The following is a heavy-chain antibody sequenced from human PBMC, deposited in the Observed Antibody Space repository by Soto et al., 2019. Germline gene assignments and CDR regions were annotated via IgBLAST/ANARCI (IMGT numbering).Heavy chain of an antibody. D-gene: IGHD2-2*01. CDR2: IIPIFGTA. CDR1: GGTFSSYA. J-gene: IGHJ5*02. Sequence: QVQLVQSGAEVKKPGSSVKVSCKASGGTFSSYAISWVRQAPGQGLEWMGGIIPIFGTANYAQKFQGRVTITAEESTSTAYMELSSLRSADTAVYYCARGGEVPAALALRFDPWGQGTLVTVSS. CDR3: ARGGEVPAALALRFDP. V-gene: IGHV1-69*12.